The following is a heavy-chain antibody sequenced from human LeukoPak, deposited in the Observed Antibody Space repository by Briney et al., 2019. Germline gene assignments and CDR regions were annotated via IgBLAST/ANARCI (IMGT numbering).Heavy chain of an antibody. CDR3: ARDCDILTGYRAFDY. D-gene: IGHD3-9*01. CDR1: GFTFSSYG. Sequence: QPGGSLRLSCAASGFTFSSYGMHWVRQAPGKGLEWVAVIWYDGSNKYYADSVKGRFTISRDNAKNSLYLQMNSLRAEDTAVYYCARDCDILTGYRAFDYWGQGTLVTVSS. V-gene: IGHV3-33*01. CDR2: IWYDGSNK. J-gene: IGHJ4*02.